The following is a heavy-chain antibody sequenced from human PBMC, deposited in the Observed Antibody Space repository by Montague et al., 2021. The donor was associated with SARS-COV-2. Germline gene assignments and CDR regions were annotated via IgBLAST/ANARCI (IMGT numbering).Heavy chain of an antibody. Sequence: CAISGDSVASDRPAWSWIGQSPSRGLAWLGGSYYRSKWYNDYAVSVKSRITINPDTSKNQFSLQLNSVTPEDTAVYYCARGGWGAPGTGRLFDYWGQGTLVTVSS. CDR2: SYYRSKWYN. J-gene: IGHJ4*02. CDR1: GDSVASDRPA. D-gene: IGHD3-10*01. CDR3: ARGGWGAPGTGRLFDY. V-gene: IGHV6-1*01.